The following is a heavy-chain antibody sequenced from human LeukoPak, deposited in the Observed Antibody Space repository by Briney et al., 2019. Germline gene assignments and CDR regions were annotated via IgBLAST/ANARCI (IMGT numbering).Heavy chain of an antibody. CDR2: ISYDGKTT. CDR3: ARDFLVTAGAFDI. CDR1: GFTFSTYG. D-gene: IGHD1-26*01. J-gene: IGHJ3*02. V-gene: IGHV3-30*03. Sequence: PGGSLRLSCAASGFTFSTYGTHWVRQAPGKGLEWVAVISYDGKTTYYADSVKGRFTLSRDNYKNTLYLQMNCLRAEDTAVYYCARDFLVTAGAFDIWGQGTMVTVSS.